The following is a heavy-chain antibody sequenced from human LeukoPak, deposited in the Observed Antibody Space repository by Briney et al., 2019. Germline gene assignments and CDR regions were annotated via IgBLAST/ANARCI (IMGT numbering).Heavy chain of an antibody. D-gene: IGHD1-1*01. Sequence: SSVKVSCKASGYTFSGYYIHWVRQVPGQGLEWMGWINPNSGATSYAQKFQGGVTLTRDTSITTFYMEVSRLRSDDTAVYFCARYNWNDVVSALDYWGQGTLVTVSS. V-gene: IGHV1-2*02. CDR1: GYTFSGYY. CDR3: ARYNWNDVVSALDY. J-gene: IGHJ4*02. CDR2: INPNSGAT.